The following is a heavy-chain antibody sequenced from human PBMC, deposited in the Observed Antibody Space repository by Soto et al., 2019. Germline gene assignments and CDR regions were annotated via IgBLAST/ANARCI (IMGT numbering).Heavy chain of an antibody. CDR3: VREGRGSFDF. Sequence: GGSLRLSCAASGFIFTNYAMNWVRQSPGKGLEWVSVIGGRGNSAYYADSVQGRFTISRDNSKNTLSLQMSSLTADDTAIYYCVREGRGSFDFWGRGTMVTVSS. CDR1: GFIFTNYA. J-gene: IGHJ3*01. V-gene: IGHV3-23*01. CDR2: IGGRGNSA. D-gene: IGHD5-12*01.